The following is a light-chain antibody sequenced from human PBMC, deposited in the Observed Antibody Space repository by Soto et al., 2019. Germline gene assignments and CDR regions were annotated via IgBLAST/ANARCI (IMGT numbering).Light chain of an antibody. CDR3: SSYTGSSAPYV. V-gene: IGLV2-14*01. Sequence: QSALTQPASVSGSPGQSITISCTGTNSDVGGYNYVSWYQRHPGKAPKLMIYEVSNRPSGVSNRFSGSKSGNTASLTISGLQAEDEADYYCSSYTGSSAPYVFGSGTKLTVL. CDR1: NSDVGGYNY. J-gene: IGLJ1*01. CDR2: EVS.